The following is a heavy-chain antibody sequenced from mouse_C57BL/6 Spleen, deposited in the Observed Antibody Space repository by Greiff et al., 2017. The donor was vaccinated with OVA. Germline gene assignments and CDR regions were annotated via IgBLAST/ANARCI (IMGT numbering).Heavy chain of an antibody. CDR1: GFTFSSYA. V-gene: IGHV5-4*01. J-gene: IGHJ4*01. D-gene: IGHD2-3*01. CDR3: ARADGYYAPCDY. CDR2: ISDGGSYT. Sequence: EVQVVESGGGLVKPGGSLKLSCAASGFTFSSYAMSWVRQTPEKRLEWVATISDGGSYTYYPDNVKGRFTISRDNAKNNLYLQMSHLKSEDTAMYYCARADGYYAPCDYWGQGTSVTVSS.